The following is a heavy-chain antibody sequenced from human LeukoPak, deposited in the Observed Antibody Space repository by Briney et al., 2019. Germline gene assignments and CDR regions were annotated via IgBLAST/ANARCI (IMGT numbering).Heavy chain of an antibody. CDR3: ARARIAVSYFDY. D-gene: IGHD6-6*01. CDR1: GDSISTYY. V-gene: IGHV4-59*01. Sequence: KPSETLSLTCTVSGDSISTYYWSWIRQPPGKGLEWIGYVYYTGSTNHNPSLRSRVTISVDTSNNQFSLKMRSVTAADTAVYYCARARIAVSYFDYWGQGALVTVPS. CDR2: VYYTGST. J-gene: IGHJ4*02.